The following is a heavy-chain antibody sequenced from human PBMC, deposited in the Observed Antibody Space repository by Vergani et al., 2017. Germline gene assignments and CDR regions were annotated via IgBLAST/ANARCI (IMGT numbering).Heavy chain of an antibody. CDR1: GFTFSACP. Sequence: EVQLLQSGGGVIQPGGSVRLSCAASGFTFSACPMTWVRQAPGKGLEWVSAISARYPSTYYADSVKGRFTISRDNSKNMLYLQMNSLRAEDPAVYYCARLSYYTTPYLQGGYDCGGQGTLVAVSS. V-gene: IGHV3-23*01. D-gene: IGHD3-3*01. CDR2: ISARYPST. CDR3: ARLSYYTTPYLQGGYDC. J-gene: IGHJ4*02.